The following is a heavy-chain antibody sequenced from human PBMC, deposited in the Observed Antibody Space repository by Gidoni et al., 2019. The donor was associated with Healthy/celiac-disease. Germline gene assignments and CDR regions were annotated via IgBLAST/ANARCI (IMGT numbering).Heavy chain of an antibody. J-gene: IGHJ3*02. CDR3: AVRRAVAFDI. V-gene: IGHV3-23*01. CDR1: GFTVSSSA. CDR2: ISGSGGRR. Sequence: EVQLFASGGGLVQPGGSLGLSCVAYGFTVSSSAMSWVRQAPGKGLEWVSAISGSGGRRYYADSVKGRCTSSRDNAKKTTYLKMKSLREEDTGVDYGAVRRAVAFDIWGQGTMVTVSS.